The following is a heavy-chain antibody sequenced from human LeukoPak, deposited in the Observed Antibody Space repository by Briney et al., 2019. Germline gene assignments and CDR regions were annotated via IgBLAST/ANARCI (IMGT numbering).Heavy chain of an antibody. CDR1: GFTFSSYA. J-gene: IGHJ4*02. CDR2: ISYDGSNK. V-gene: IGHV3-30-3*01. Sequence: PGGSLRLSCAASGFTFSSYAMHWVRQAPGKGLEWVAVISYDGSNKYYADSVKGRFTISRDNSKNTQYLQMNSLRAEDTAVYYCARDPLGDGYNFDYWGQGTLVTVSS. D-gene: IGHD5-24*01. CDR3: ARDPLGDGYNFDY.